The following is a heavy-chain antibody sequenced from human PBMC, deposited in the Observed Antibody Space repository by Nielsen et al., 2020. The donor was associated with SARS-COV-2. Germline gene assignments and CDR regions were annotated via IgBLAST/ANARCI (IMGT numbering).Heavy chain of an antibody. Sequence: GEFLKISCAASGFTFSDYWMHWVRQVPGKGLVWVSRINNDGEITTYADSVEGRFTISRDDAKNKLYLQMNSLRVEDTAIYYCASDHDWNDVYGGQWGQGTLVTVFS. J-gene: IGHJ4*02. CDR2: INNDGEIT. D-gene: IGHD1-1*01. CDR1: GFTFSDYW. CDR3: ASDHDWNDVYGGQ. V-gene: IGHV3-74*01.